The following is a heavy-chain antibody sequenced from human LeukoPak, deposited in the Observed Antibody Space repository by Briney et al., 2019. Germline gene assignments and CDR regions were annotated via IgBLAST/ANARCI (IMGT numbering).Heavy chain of an antibody. CDR2: IIPIFGTA. V-gene: IGHV1-69*06. Sequence: SVKVSCKASGGTFSSYAISWVRQAPGQGLEWMGGIIPIFGTANYAQKFQGRVTITADKSTSTAYMELSSLRSEDTAVYYCGRGSQGAYYYYMDVWGKGTTVTVSS. CDR1: GGTFSSYA. D-gene: IGHD1-26*01. J-gene: IGHJ6*03. CDR3: GRGSQGAYYYYMDV.